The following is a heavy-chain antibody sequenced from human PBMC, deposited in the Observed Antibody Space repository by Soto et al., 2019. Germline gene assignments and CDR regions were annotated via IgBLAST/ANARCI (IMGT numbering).Heavy chain of an antibody. CDR2: IYYSGST. CDR1: GGSISSSSYY. D-gene: IGHD3-22*01. J-gene: IGHJ4*02. Sequence: PSETLSLTCTVSGGSISSSSYYWGWIRQPPGKGLEWIGSIYYSGSTFYNPSLKSRVTISVDTSKNQFSLKLSSVTAADTAVYYCARHWMDYYDSSGYYYSPYYFDYWGQGTLVTVS. CDR3: ARHWMDYYDSSGYYYSPYYFDY. V-gene: IGHV4-39*01.